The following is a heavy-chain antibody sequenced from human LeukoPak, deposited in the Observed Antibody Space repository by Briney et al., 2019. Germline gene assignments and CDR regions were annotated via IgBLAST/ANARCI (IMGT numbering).Heavy chain of an antibody. Sequence: KASETLSLTCAVYGGSFSGYYWSWIRQPPGKGLEWIGEINHSGSTNYNPSLKSRVTISVDTSKNQFSLKLSSVTAADTAVYYCARGRLRKGIDYWGQGTLVTVSS. CDR3: ARGRLRKGIDY. J-gene: IGHJ4*02. CDR2: INHSGST. V-gene: IGHV4-34*01. D-gene: IGHD4-17*01. CDR1: GGSFSGYY.